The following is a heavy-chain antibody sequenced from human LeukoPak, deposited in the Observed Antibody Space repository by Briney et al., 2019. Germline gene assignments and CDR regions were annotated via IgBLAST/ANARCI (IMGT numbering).Heavy chain of an antibody. J-gene: IGHJ3*02. D-gene: IGHD3-22*01. CDR1: GFTFGSYS. CDR3: ARAVSPTYYYDSSGPNAFDI. CDR2: ISSSSSYI. Sequence: GGSLRLSCAASGFTFGSYSMNWVRQAPGKGLEWVSSISSSSSYIYYADSVKGRFTISRDNAKNSLYLQMNSLRAEDTAVYYCARAVSPTYYYDSSGPNAFDIWGQGTMVTVSS. V-gene: IGHV3-21*01.